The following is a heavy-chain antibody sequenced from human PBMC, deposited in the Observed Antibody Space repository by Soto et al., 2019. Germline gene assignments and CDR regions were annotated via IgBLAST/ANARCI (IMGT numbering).Heavy chain of an antibody. CDR3: ANYCRSTSCFSGGLDP. CDR2: ISDDGSNK. V-gene: IGHV3-30*18. CDR1: GFTFSSYG. J-gene: IGHJ5*02. Sequence: QVQLVESGGGVVQPGRSLRLSCAASGFTFSSYGMHWVRQAPGKGLEWVAVISDDGSNKYYADSVKGRFTISRDNSKNTLYLQMNSLRAEDTAVYYCANYCRSTSCFSGGLDPWGQGTLVTVSS. D-gene: IGHD2-2*01.